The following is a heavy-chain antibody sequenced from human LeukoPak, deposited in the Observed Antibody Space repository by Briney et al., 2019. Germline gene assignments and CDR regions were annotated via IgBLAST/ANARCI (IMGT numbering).Heavy chain of an antibody. V-gene: IGHV4-31*03. CDR2: IYYSGST. D-gene: IGHD2-15*01. CDR3: ARGPPFAAALHWFDP. J-gene: IGHJ5*02. Sequence: SQTLSLTCTVSGGSICSGGYYWSWIRQHPGKGLEWIGYIYYSGSTYYNPSLKSRVTISVDTSKNQFSLKLSSVTAADTAAYYCARGPPFAAALHWFDPWGQGTLVTVSS. CDR1: GGSICSGGYY.